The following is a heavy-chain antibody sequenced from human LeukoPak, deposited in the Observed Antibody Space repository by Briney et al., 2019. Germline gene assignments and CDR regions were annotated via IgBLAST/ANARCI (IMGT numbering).Heavy chain of an antibody. CDR1: GFTFSNYW. D-gene: IGHD3-16*01. CDR3: ARGGRYEVD. J-gene: IGHJ4*02. V-gene: IGHV3-7*04. CDR2: IKTDGSEK. Sequence: GGSLRLSCEGSGFTFSNYWMGWVRQAPGKGLQWVANIKTDGSEKYYVDSVKGRFTISRDNAKNSLYLQMNSLRAEDTAVYYCARGGRYEVDWGQGTLVTVSS.